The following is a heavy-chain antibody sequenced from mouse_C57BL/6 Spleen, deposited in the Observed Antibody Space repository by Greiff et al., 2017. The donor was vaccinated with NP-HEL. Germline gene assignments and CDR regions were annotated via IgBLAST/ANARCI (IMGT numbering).Heavy chain of an antibody. V-gene: IGHV5-4*01. D-gene: IGHD1-1*02. Sequence: EVKLMESGGGLVKPGGSLKLSCAASGFTFSSYAMSWVRQTPEKRLEWVATISDGGSYTYYPDNVKGRFTISRDNAKNNLYLQMSHLKSEDTAMYYCAREQWYYYAMDYWGQGTSVTVSS. CDR3: AREQWYYYAMDY. CDR1: GFTFSSYA. J-gene: IGHJ4*01. CDR2: ISDGGSYT.